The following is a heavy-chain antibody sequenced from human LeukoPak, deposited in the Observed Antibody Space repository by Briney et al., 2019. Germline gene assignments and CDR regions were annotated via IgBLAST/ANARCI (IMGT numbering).Heavy chain of an antibody. J-gene: IGHJ4*02. CDR2: IYYSGST. CDR1: GGSISNYY. CDR3: TRGGSSSSGSLRY. Sequence: SETLSLTCTVSGGSISNYYWSWIRQPPGERLEWIGSIYYSGSTTYSPSLKSRVTISVDTSKNQFSLKLSSVTAADTAVYYCTRGGSSSSGSLRYWGQGTLVTVSS. V-gene: IGHV4-59*01. D-gene: IGHD6-13*01.